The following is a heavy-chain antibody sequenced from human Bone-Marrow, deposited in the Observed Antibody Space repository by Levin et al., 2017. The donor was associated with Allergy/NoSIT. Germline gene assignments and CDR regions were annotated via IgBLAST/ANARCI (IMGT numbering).Heavy chain of an antibody. CDR3: AREGSWSSTWLGNYYFDY. V-gene: IGHV4-38-2*02. Sequence: SETLSLTCTVSNYSISSGHYWGWVRQSPRKGLEWFANIYHSGSTYYNPSLKSRVTISVDTSKNQFSLKLRSVTAADTAVYYCAREGSWSSTWLGNYYFDYWGQGTLVTVSS. J-gene: IGHJ4*02. CDR1: NYSISSGHY. D-gene: IGHD6-13*01. CDR2: IYHSGST.